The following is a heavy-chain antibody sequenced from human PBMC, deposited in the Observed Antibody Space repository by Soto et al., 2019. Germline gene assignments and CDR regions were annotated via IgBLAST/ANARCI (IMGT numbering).Heavy chain of an antibody. CDR1: GFSFSNCG. CDR3: VKGSEVARQELDY. CDR2: ISSDGSDK. Sequence: QVQLVESGGGVVQPGRSLRLSCAASGFSFSNCGMHWVRQAPGKGLEWVAAISSDGSDKYYSESVKGRFTISRDNSKNTLFLQINSLRVEDTAVCYCVKGSEVARQELDYWGQGTLVTVSS. J-gene: IGHJ4*02. D-gene: IGHD2-15*01. V-gene: IGHV3-30*18.